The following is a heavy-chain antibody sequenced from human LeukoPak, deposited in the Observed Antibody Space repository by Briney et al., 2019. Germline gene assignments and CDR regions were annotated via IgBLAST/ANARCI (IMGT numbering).Heavy chain of an antibody. CDR1: GFTFDDYG. J-gene: IGHJ4*02. Sequence: GGSLRLSCAASGFTFDDYGMSWVRQAPGKGLEWVSGINWNGGSTGYADSVKGRFTISRDNAKNSLYLQINSLRAEDTALYYCARPNSYYGSGSYDYWGQGTLVTVSS. D-gene: IGHD3-10*01. CDR3: ARPNSYYGSGSYDY. CDR2: INWNGGST. V-gene: IGHV3-20*04.